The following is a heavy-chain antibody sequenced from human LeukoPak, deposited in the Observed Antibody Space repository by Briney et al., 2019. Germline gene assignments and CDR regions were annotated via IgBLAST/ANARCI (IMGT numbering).Heavy chain of an antibody. Sequence: GGSLRLSCAASGFTFSSYSMNWVRQAPGKGLGWVSYISSSSSTIYYADSVKGRFTISRDNAKNSLYLQMNSLRAEDTAVYYCARGGIAAAGLDAFDIWGQGTMVTVSS. CDR2: ISSSSSTI. V-gene: IGHV3-48*04. CDR3: ARGGIAAAGLDAFDI. CDR1: GFTFSSYS. D-gene: IGHD6-13*01. J-gene: IGHJ3*02.